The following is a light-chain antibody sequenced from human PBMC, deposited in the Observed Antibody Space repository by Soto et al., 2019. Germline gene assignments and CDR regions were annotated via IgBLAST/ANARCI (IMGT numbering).Light chain of an antibody. J-gene: IGKJ2*01. CDR1: QSITTF. V-gene: IGKV1-39*01. CDR2: AAS. Sequence: DIQMTQSPPSLSASVGDRVTITCRASQSITTFLNWYKQTPGEAPQLLIFAASSLQTGVSSRFSGSGSGTEFTLTISSLLREDYATYFCQQSSTTPYTFGQGTKLQVK. CDR3: QQSSTTPYT.